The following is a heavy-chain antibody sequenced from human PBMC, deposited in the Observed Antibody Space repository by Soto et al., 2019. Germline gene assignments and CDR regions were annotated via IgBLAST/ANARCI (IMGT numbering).Heavy chain of an antibody. J-gene: IGHJ6*02. D-gene: IGHD3-16*01. CDR1: GYIFTSYG. CDR3: ARRTLGMSYVYGEYFYDMDV. Sequence: QVQVVQSGPEVKKPGAAVRVSCRTSGYIFTSYGVSWVRQAPGQGLEWMGWISGYDGKAHYAQRFQGRVTLTMDTYTTTAYMDPRSLRSDDTAVYFGARRTLGMSYVYGEYFYDMDVWGQGTTVTVS. CDR2: ISGYDGKA. V-gene: IGHV1-18*04.